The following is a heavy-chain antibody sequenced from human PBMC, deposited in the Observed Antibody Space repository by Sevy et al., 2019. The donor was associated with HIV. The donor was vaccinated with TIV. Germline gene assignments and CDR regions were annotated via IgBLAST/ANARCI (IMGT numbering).Heavy chain of an antibody. CDR1: GFTFDHHA. D-gene: IGHD1-1*01. J-gene: IGHJ6*02. V-gene: IGHV3-9*01. Sequence: GGSLRLSCAASGFTFDHHAMYWVRQAPGKGLEWVSGINWNSVSIGYADSVKGRFTISRDNAKNSLYLHLNSLRADDTALYYCAREGLDPYVYGADVWGQGTAVTVSS. CDR2: INWNSVSI. CDR3: AREGLDPYVYGADV.